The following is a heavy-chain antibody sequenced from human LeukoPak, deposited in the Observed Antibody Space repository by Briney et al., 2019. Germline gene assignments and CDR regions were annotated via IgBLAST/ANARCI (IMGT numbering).Heavy chain of an antibody. V-gene: IGHV1-69*13. J-gene: IGHJ5*02. CDR3: AREDIVATISVFDP. CDR2: IIPIFGTA. CDR1: GGTFSSYA. D-gene: IGHD5-12*01. Sequence: PVKVSCKASGGTFSSYAISWVRQAPGQGLEWMGGIIPIFGTANYAQKFQGRVTITADESTSTAYTELSSLRSEDTAVYYCAREDIVATISVFDPWGQGTLVTVSS.